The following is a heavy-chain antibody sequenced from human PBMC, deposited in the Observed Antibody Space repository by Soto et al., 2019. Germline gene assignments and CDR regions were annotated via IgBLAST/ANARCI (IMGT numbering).Heavy chain of an antibody. CDR3: VKDTTAVLAEVSLPDH. CDR2: ISYDGRSQ. CDR1: GFNFNSYG. J-gene: IGHJ4*02. D-gene: IGHD3-3*02. V-gene: IGHV3-30*18. Sequence: ESGGGVVQPGRSLRLSCVGSGFNFNSYGMHWVRQAPGKGLEWVAVISYDGRSQHYAESVKGRFTISRDNSKNTLYLQVNSLRTEDSALYYCVKDTTAVLAEVSLPDHWGQGTLVTVAS.